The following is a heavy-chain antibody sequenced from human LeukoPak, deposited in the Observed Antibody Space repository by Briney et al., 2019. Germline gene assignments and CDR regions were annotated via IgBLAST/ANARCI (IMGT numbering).Heavy chain of an antibody. J-gene: IGHJ6*04. CDR3: AELGITMIGGV. V-gene: IGHV3-48*03. D-gene: IGHD3-10*02. Sequence: GRSLGLSCAASGFTFSSYETNWVREAPGKGLEWVSYISSSGSTIYYADSVKGRFTISRDNAKNSLYLQMNSLRAEDTAVYYCAELGITMIGGVWGKGTTVTISS. CDR2: ISSSGSTI. CDR1: GFTFSSYE.